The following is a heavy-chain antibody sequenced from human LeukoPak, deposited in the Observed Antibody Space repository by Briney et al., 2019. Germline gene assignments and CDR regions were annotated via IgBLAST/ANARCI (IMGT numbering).Heavy chain of an antibody. CDR1: GYTFTSYG. CDR3: ARWGLAYCGGDCYSSFDY. V-gene: IGHV1-18*01. J-gene: IGHJ4*02. CDR2: ISAYNGNT. D-gene: IGHD2-21*02. Sequence: GASVKVSCKASGYTFTSYGISWVRQAPGQGLEWMGWISAYNGNTNYAQELQGRVTMTTDTSTSTACMELRSLRSDDTAVYYCARWGLAYCGGDCYSSFDYWGQGTLVTVSS.